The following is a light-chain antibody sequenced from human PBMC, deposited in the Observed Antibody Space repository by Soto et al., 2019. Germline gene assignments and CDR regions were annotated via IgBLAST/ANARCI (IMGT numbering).Light chain of an antibody. CDR3: SSYGGSNNLV. Sequence: QSALTQPPSASGSPGQSVTISCTGTSNDVGDYNYVSWYQQYPGKAPKLMIYEVSKRPSGVPDRFSGSKSGNTASLTVSGLQAEDDADYYCSSYGGSNNLVFGGGTKVTVL. V-gene: IGLV2-8*01. J-gene: IGLJ2*01. CDR1: SNDVGDYNY. CDR2: EVS.